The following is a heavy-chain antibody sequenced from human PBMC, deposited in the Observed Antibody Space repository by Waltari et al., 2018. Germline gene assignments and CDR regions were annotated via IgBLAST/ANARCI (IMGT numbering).Heavy chain of an antibody. Sequence: EVQLVESGGGLVQPGGSLRLSCAASGFTFSSYAMHWVRQAPGKGLEYVSDISSNGGSTYYANSVMGRFTISRDNSKNTLYIQMGRLGAEDMAVYDCARTYDCWSSGAAFDIWGQGTMVTVSS. CDR1: GFTFSSYA. CDR3: ARTYDCWSSGAAFDI. V-gene: IGHV3-64*01. J-gene: IGHJ3*02. D-gene: IGHD3-3*01. CDR2: ISSNGGST.